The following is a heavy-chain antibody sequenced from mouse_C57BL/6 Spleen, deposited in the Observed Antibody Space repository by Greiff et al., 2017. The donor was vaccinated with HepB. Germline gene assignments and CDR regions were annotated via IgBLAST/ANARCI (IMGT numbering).Heavy chain of an antibody. CDR1: GYTFTDYY. CDR3: ARRVYYNDY. J-gene: IGHJ2*01. CDR2: INPNNGGT. Sequence: EVQLQQSGPELVKPGASVKISCKASGYTFTDYYMNWVKQSHGKSLEWIGDINPNNGGTSYNQKFKGKATLTVDKSSSTAYMELRSLTSEDSAVYYCARRVYYNDYCGQGTTLTVSS. V-gene: IGHV1-26*01. D-gene: IGHD1-1*01.